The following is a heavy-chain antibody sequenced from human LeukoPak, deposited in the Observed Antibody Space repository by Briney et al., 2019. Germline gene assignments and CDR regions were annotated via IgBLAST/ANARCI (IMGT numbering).Heavy chain of an antibody. V-gene: IGHV4-59*01. Sequence: SETLSLTCTVSGASMSSYYWSWLRQSPGKGLEWIGHVFYRGDTNYNPSLKSRVAMSVDTSKKQISLKLTYAAAADTAIYYCARVRDTLKRIRFDPWGQGMLVIVPS. D-gene: IGHD5-18*01. CDR3: ARVRDTLKRIRFDP. CDR1: GASMSSYY. J-gene: IGHJ5*02. CDR2: VFYRGDT.